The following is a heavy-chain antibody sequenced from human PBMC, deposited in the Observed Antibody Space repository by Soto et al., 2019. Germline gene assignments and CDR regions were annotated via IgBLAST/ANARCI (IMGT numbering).Heavy chain of an antibody. Sequence: RASVKVSCKASGYTFTSYGISWVRQAPGQGLEWMGWISAYNGNTNYAQKLQGRVTMTTDTSTSTAYMELRSLRSDDTAVYYCARDSFRLQWPYYFDYWGQGTLVTVSS. D-gene: IGHD6-19*01. CDR1: GYTFTSYG. CDR3: ARDSFRLQWPYYFDY. CDR2: ISAYNGNT. V-gene: IGHV1-18*01. J-gene: IGHJ4*02.